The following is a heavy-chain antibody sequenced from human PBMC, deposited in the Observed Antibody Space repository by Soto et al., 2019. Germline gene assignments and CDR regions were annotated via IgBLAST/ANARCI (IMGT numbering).Heavy chain of an antibody. Sequence: AGSGFTFSSYPMSWVRQAPGKGLEWVSTISSSGESTYYADSVKGRFTVSRDNSKNAVSLQINGLGAEDTAVYYCAKNFWNGYYYFDSWGHGTLVTVSS. CDR3: AKNFWNGYYYFDS. CDR2: ISSSGEST. D-gene: IGHD3-3*01. CDR1: GFTFSSYP. J-gene: IGHJ4*01. V-gene: IGHV3-23*01.